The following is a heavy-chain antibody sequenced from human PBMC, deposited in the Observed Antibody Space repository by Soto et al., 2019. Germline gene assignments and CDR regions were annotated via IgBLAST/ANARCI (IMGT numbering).Heavy chain of an antibody. CDR2: ISYDGSNK. CDR1: GLTFSSYG. CDR3: AKEVMGSASLKVEYYFDY. V-gene: IGHV3-30*18. Sequence: GGSLRLSCAASGLTFSSYGMHWVRQAPGKGLEWVAVISYDGSNKYYADSVKGRFTISRDNSKNTLYLQMNSLRAEDTAVYYCAKEVMGSASLKVEYYFDYWGQGTLVTVSS. J-gene: IGHJ4*02. D-gene: IGHD3-10*01.